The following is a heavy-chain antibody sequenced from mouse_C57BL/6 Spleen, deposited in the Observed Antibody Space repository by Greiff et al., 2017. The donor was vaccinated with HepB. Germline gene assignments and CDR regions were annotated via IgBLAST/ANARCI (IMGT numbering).Heavy chain of an antibody. Sequence: DVHLVESGGGLVKPGGSLKLSCAASGFTFSSYAMSWVRQTPEKRLEWVATISDGGSYTYYPDNVKGRFTISRDNAKNNLYLQMSHLKSEDTAMYYCARGGGYDVGAMDYWGQGTSVTVSS. CDR2: ISDGGSYT. D-gene: IGHD2-2*01. CDR1: GFTFSSYA. J-gene: IGHJ4*01. V-gene: IGHV5-4*01. CDR3: ARGGGYDVGAMDY.